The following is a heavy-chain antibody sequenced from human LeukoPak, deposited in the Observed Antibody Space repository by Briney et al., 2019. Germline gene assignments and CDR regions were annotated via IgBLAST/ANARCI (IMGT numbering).Heavy chain of an antibody. V-gene: IGHV3-30-3*01. J-gene: IGHJ3*02. CDR2: ISYDGGNK. Sequence: GGSLRLSCAASGFSVSGNYMSWVRQAPGKGLEWMAVISYDGGNKYYADSVKGRFTISRDNSKNTLYLQMNSLRAEDTAVYYCARVRIVGATDAFDIWGQGTLVTVSS. D-gene: IGHD1-26*01. CDR3: ARVRIVGATDAFDI. CDR1: GFSVSGNY.